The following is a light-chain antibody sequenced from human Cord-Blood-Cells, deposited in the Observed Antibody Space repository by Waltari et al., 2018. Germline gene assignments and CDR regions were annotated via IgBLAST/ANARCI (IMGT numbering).Light chain of an antibody. CDR1: SSYVGGYNH. V-gene: IGLV2-14*03. Sequence: QSDLTQPASASGHPGQSITISCTGTSSYVGGYNHVSGYQHHPGKAPKRMIYDVSNRPSDVSNRFSGSKSGNTASLTISGLQAEDEADYYCSSYTSSSTYVFGTGTKVTVL. CDR3: SSYTSSSTYV. CDR2: DVS. J-gene: IGLJ1*01.